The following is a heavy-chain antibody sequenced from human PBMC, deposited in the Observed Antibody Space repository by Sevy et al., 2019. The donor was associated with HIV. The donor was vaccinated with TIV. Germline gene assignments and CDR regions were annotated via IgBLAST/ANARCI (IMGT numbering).Heavy chain of an antibody. CDR2: ISWNSGSI. CDR3: AKSASCSVPDAGGFDY. D-gene: IGHD2-2*01. J-gene: IGHJ4*02. Sequence: GGSLRLSCAASGFTFDDYAMHWVRQAPGKGLEWVSGISWNSGSIGYADSVKGRFTISRDNAKNSLYLQMNSLRAEDMALYYCAKSASCSVPDAGGFDYWGQGTLVTVSS. V-gene: IGHV3-9*03. CDR1: GFTFDDYA.